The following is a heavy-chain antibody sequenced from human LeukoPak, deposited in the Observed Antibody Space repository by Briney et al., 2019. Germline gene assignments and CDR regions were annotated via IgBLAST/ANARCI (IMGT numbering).Heavy chain of an antibody. CDR1: GFSFSSHS. V-gene: IGHV3-23*01. CDR3: SAQPESLAGAMRS. D-gene: IGHD1-1*01. CDR2: ISPRSDFT. J-gene: IGHJ5*02. Sequence: PGGSLRLSCAASGFSFSSHSMTWVRQAPGKGLDWVSTISPRSDFTFYADSVKGRSTVSRDNSRNILFLHMSTLRAEDTAVYYCSAQPESLAGAMRSWGQGALVTVSS.